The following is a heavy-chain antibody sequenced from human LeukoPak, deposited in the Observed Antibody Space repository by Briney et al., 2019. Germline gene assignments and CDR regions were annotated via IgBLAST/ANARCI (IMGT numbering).Heavy chain of an antibody. CDR1: GFTFNNAW. V-gene: IGHV3-15*01. Sequence: GGSLRLSCEASGFTFNNAWMSWVRQAPGKGLEWVGRIKSKTDGGTTDYAAPVKGRFTISRDDSKTTLYLQMNSLKTEDTAVYYCTTSPPYGGFDYWGQGTLVTVSS. CDR3: TTSPPYGGFDY. J-gene: IGHJ4*02. CDR2: IKSKTDGGTT. D-gene: IGHD4/OR15-4a*01.